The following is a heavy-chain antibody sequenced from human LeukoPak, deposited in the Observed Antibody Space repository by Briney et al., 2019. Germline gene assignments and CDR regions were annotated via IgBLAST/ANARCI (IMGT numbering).Heavy chain of an antibody. V-gene: IGHV1-69*13. CDR2: IIPIFGTA. J-gene: IGHJ4*02. CDR3: ARDRYSGYDSLGY. CDR1: GGTFSSYA. D-gene: IGHD5-12*01. Sequence: SVKVSCKASGGTFSSYAISWMRQAPGQGLEWMGGIIPIFGTANYAQKFQGRVTITADESTSTAYMELSSLRSEDTAVYYCARDRYSGYDSLGYWGQGTLVTVSS.